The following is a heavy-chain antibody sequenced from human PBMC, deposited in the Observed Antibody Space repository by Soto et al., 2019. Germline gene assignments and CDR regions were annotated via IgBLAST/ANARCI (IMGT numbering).Heavy chain of an antibody. CDR1: GFSFGNYA. CDR3: GKEARYYDSSGYYTPYYFDY. J-gene: IGHJ4*02. Sequence: GGSLKLSCAASGFSFGNYAMSWVRQAPGKGREGVSAISNRGGGTYYAASGKGRFTISRDNSKNTLFLQMNSLRAEDTALYYCGKEARYYDSSGYYTPYYFDYWGQGTLVTVSS. D-gene: IGHD3-22*01. CDR2: ISNRGGGT. V-gene: IGHV3-23*01.